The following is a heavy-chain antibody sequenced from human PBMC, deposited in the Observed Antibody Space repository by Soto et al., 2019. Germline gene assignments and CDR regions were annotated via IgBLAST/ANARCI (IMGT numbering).Heavy chain of an antibody. D-gene: IGHD6-6*01. Sequence: SVKVSCKASGGTFSSYAISWVLQAPGQGLEWMGGIIPIFGTANYAQKFQGRVTITADESTSTAYMELSSLRSEDTAVYYCARPGDSSSSPYYYYGMDVWGQGTTVTVSS. CDR2: IIPIFGTA. CDR3: ARPGDSSSSPYYYYGMDV. J-gene: IGHJ6*02. V-gene: IGHV1-69*13. CDR1: GGTFSSYA.